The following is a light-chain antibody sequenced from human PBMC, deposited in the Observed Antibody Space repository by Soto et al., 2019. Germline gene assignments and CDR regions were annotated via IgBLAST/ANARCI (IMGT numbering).Light chain of an antibody. CDR2: TVS. Sequence: EIVLTQSPGTLSLSPGETATLSCRASQTISSNFLAWYQQKPGQAPRLLIYTVSTRATGIPDRFSGSGSGTDFTLTISRLEPDDFAVYYCQQCGSSPGTFGQGTKVEIK. CDR1: QTISSNF. CDR3: QQCGSSPGT. J-gene: IGKJ1*01. V-gene: IGKV3-20*01.